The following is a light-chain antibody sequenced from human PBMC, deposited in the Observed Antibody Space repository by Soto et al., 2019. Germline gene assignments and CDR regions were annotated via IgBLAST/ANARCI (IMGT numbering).Light chain of an antibody. J-gene: IGKJ3*01. CDR1: QSINTK. CDR3: QQSYKSPLT. Sequence: DIQVTKSPFSLTASAADRVTITGRASQSINTKLNWYQQKPGKVPNLLIYAASSLQTGVPSRFSGSGSGTDFTLTISSLQPEDFATYYCQQSYKSPLTFGPGTKVDIK. CDR2: AAS. V-gene: IGKV1-39*01.